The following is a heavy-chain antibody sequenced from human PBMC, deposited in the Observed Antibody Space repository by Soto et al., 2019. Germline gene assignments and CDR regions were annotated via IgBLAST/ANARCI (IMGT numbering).Heavy chain of an antibody. CDR1: GFTFSDYS. D-gene: IGHD4-17*01. CDR3: ARDGTPYGEPHDAFDI. V-gene: IGHV3-30-3*01. Sequence: LRLSCAASGFTFSDYSLHWVRQAPGKGLQWVALISYDGNNKDFADSVNGRFSISRDNSRNTLYLQLNSLRLEDTAMYYCARDGTPYGEPHDAFDIWGQGTLVTVSS. CDR2: ISYDGNNK. J-gene: IGHJ3*02.